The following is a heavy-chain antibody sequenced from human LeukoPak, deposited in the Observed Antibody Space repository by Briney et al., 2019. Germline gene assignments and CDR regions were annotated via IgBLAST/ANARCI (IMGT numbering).Heavy chain of an antibody. CDR2: ISYDGSDK. CDR3: ARENMGDYFSFDY. V-gene: IGHV3-30-3*01. J-gene: IGHJ4*02. D-gene: IGHD4-17*01. CDR1: GFTFSSYA. Sequence: GGSLRLSCAASGFTFSSYAMHWVRQAPGKGLEWVAVISYDGSDKYYADSVKGRFTISKDNSKNTLYLQMNSLRAEDTAVYYCARENMGDYFSFDYWGQGTLVTVSS.